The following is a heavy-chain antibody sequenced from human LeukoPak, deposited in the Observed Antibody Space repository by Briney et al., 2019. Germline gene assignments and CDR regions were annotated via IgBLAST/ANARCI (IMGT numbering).Heavy chain of an antibody. J-gene: IGHJ3*01. CDR2: TVGGGDGT. CDR1: GFTFSTYS. V-gene: IGHV3-23*01. CDR3: TNGGIYTTGWYRTLAL. D-gene: IGHD6-19*01. Sequence: GGSLRLSCAASGFTFSTYSMNWVRQAPGKGLEWVAVTVGGGDGTYYADSVKGRFTISRDNSKNTLFLRMNSLRDEDTAIYYCTNGGIYTTGWYRTLALWGQGTMVTVS.